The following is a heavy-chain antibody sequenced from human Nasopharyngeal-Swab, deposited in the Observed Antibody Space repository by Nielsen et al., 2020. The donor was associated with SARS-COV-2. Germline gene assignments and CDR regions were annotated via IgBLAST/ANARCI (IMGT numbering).Heavy chain of an antibody. Sequence: GSLRLSCTVSGGSISSSSYYWGWIRQPPGKGLEWIGSIYYSGSTYYNPSLKSRVTISVDTSKNQFSLKLNSMTAADTAVYYCARLAPLIDYWGQGTLVTVSS. CDR3: ARLAPLIDY. CDR2: IYYSGST. J-gene: IGHJ4*02. CDR1: GGSISSSSYY. V-gene: IGHV4-39*01.